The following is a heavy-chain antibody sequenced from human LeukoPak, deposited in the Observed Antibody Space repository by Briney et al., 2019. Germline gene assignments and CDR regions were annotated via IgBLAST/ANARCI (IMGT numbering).Heavy chain of an antibody. V-gene: IGHV1-8*03. CDR3: ARGALEWLLSYYYYYYMDV. CDR1: GYTFTSYD. J-gene: IGHJ6*03. D-gene: IGHD3-3*01. Sequence: VASVKVSCKASGYTFTSYDINWVRQATGQGLEWMGWMNPNSGNTGYAQKFQGGVTITRNTSISTAYMELSSLRSEDTAVYYCARGALEWLLSYYYYYYMDVWGKGTTVTVSS. CDR2: MNPNSGNT.